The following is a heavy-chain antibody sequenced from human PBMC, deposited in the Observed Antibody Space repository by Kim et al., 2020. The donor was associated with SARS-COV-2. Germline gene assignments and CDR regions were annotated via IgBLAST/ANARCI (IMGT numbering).Heavy chain of an antibody. J-gene: IGHJ6*02. D-gene: IGHD2-21*02. CDR3: ASVVVVTVGSGMDV. Sequence: ADSVKGRFTSSRDNAKNSLYLQMNSLRAEDTAVYYCASVVVVTVGSGMDVWGQGTTVTVSS. V-gene: IGHV3-11*01.